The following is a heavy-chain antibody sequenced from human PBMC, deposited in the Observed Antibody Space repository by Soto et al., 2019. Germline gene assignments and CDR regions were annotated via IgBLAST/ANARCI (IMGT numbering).Heavy chain of an antibody. Sequence: QVQLVQSGVEVKKPGASVKVSCKASGYTFTGYGITWVRQAPGQGLEWMGWISTYYGNTKYAQKVQGRVTMTTDTSTNTGYMELRSLRSDDTAVFDCARGDTIGGFDYWGQGTLVTVSS. CDR2: ISTYYGNT. J-gene: IGHJ4*02. D-gene: IGHD3-16*01. V-gene: IGHV1-18*01. CDR1: GYTFTGYG. CDR3: ARGDTIGGFDY.